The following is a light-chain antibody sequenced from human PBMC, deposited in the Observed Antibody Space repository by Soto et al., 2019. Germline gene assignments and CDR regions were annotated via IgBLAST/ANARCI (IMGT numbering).Light chain of an antibody. CDR1: QGISNY. CDR3: QKYTNVPA. CDR2: AAS. V-gene: IGKV1-27*01. Sequence: DIQMTQSPSSLSASVGARGTITCRAIQGISNYLAWYQQIPGKVPTLLISAASTLQSGVPSRFSGSGSGTDFTLTISSLQPEDVATYYCQKYTNVPAFGGGTKVEIK. J-gene: IGKJ4*01.